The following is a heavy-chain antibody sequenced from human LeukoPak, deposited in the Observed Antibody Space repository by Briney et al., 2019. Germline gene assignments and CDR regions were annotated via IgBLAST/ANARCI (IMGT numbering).Heavy chain of an antibody. CDR3: ARGPQYSSSWYPPWDY. D-gene: IGHD6-13*01. J-gene: IGHJ4*02. CDR1: GGSISSGSYY. Sequence: PSETLSLTCTVSGGSISSGSYYWSWIRQPAGKGLEWIGRIYTSGSTNYNPSLKSRATISVDTSKNQFSLKLSSVTAADTAVYYCARGPQYSSSWYPPWDYWGQGTLVTVSS. CDR2: IYTSGST. V-gene: IGHV4-61*02.